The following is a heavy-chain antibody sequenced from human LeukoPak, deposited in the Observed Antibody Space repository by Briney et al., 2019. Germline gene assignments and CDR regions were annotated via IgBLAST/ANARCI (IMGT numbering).Heavy chain of an antibody. CDR3: ARDLGVTGGSYPFDY. CDR1: GFTFSSYA. CDR2: IWYDGSNK. V-gene: IGHV3-33*08. D-gene: IGHD1-26*01. J-gene: IGHJ4*02. Sequence: GRSLRLSCAASGFTFSSYAMHWVRQAPGKGLEWVATIWYDGSNKYYADSVKGRFTISRDNSKNTMYLQMNSLRAEDTSVYYCARDLGVTGGSYPFDYWGQGILVSVSS.